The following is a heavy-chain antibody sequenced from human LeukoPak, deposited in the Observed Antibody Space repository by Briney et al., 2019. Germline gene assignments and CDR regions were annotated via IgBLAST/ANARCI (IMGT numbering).Heavy chain of an antibody. J-gene: IGHJ4*02. CDR2: IFSSGES. Sequence: SETLSLTCTVSGGSLTSYYWSWVRQSPGKGLEWIGSIFSSGESSFNPCLKSRVTISVDTTQNQFSLRLTSVTAADVGVYFCARGGGGSMWSGHYRLFDFWGQGTLITVSS. D-gene: IGHD3-3*01. V-gene: IGHV4-59*01. CDR3: ARGGGGSMWSGHYRLFDF. CDR1: GGSLTSYY.